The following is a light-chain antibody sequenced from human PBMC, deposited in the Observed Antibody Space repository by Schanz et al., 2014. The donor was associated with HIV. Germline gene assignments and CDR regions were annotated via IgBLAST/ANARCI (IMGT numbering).Light chain of an antibody. Sequence: DIQMTQFPSTLSASVGDRVTITCRASQSVSTWLAWYQQKPGKAPKLLIYKASSLESGVPLTFSGSGSGTVFTLTINTLQPDDFATYYCQQCNSNPLTFGGGTKVEI. J-gene: IGKJ4*01. CDR2: KAS. CDR3: QQCNSNPLT. V-gene: IGKV1-5*03. CDR1: QSVSTW.